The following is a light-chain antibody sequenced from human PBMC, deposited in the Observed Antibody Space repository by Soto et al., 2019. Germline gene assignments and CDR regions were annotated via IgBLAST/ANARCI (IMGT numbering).Light chain of an antibody. CDR2: DAS. Sequence: EIVMTQSPATLSVSPGDRATLSCRASQSVDNDLAWYQQKPGQPPRLLIYDASTRATGIPARFSGSQSGTEFTLTISSLLSEDFAVYYCQQRGNWPPFAFGPGTKVEI. V-gene: IGKV3D-15*01. CDR3: QQRGNWPPFA. CDR1: QSVDND. J-gene: IGKJ3*01.